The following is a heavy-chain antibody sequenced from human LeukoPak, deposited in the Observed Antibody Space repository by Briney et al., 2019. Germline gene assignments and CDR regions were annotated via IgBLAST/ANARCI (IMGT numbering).Heavy chain of an antibody. CDR3: ARDTSLYDFWSGYYHGFDY. J-gene: IGHJ4*02. CDR2: IIPILGIA. D-gene: IGHD3-3*01. V-gene: IGHV1-69*04. CDR1: GGTFSSYA. Sequence: ASVKVSCKASGGTFSSYAISWVRQAPGQGLEWMGRIIPILGIANYAQKLQGRVTMTTDTSTSTAYMELRSLRSDDTAVYYCARDTSLYDFWSGYYHGFDYWGQGTLVTVSS.